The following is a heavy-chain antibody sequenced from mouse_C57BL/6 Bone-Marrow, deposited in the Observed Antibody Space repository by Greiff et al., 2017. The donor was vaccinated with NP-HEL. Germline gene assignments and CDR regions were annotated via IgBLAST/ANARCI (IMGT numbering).Heavy chain of an antibody. D-gene: IGHD2-1*01. CDR3: ARGEYGNSNDFDY. V-gene: IGHV1-42*01. CDR2: INPSTGGT. Sequence: VQLQQSGPELVKPGASVKISCKASGYSFTGYYMNWVKQSPEKSLEWIGEINPSTGGTTYNQKFKAKATLTVDKSSSTAYMQLKSLTSEDSAVYYCARGEYGNSNDFDYWGQGTTLTVSS. CDR1: GYSFTGYY. J-gene: IGHJ2*01.